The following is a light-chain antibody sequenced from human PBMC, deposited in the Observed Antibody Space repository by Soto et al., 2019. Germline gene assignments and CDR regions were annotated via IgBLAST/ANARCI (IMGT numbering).Light chain of an antibody. V-gene: IGLV2-8*01. CDR2: EVN. CDR1: SSDVGGYNY. CDR3: SSYAGSSNV. J-gene: IGLJ1*01. Sequence: QSVLTQPPSASGSPGQSVAISCTGTSSDVGGYNYVSWYQQHPGKAPKLMIYEVNKRPSGVPDRFSGSKSGNTASLTVSGIQAEDEADYYCSSYAGSSNVVGTGTKLTVL.